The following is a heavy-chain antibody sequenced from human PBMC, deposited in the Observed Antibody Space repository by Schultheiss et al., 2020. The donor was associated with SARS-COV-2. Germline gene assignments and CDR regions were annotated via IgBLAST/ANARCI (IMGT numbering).Heavy chain of an antibody. CDR2: IKSKTDGGTT. CDR3: ARDGSKNSQRYGMDV. J-gene: IGHJ6*02. CDR1: GFTFSSYA. D-gene: IGHD2/OR15-2a*01. Sequence: GESLKISCAASGFTFSSYAMHWVRQAPGKGLEWVGRIKSKTDGGTTDYAAPVKGRFTISRDDSKNTLYLQMNSLRAEDTAVYYCARDGSKNSQRYGMDVWGQGTTVTVSS. V-gene: IGHV3-15*07.